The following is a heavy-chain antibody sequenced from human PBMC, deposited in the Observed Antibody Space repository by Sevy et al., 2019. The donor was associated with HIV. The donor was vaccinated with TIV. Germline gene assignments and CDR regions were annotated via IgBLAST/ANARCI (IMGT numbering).Heavy chain of an antibody. CDR3: ARDLRYALPPVTTRGPSYYYYMDV. Sequence: ASVKVSCKASGYTFTGYYMHWVRQAPGQGLEWMGWINPNSGGTNYSQKFQGRVTMTRDTSISTAYMELSRLRSDDTAVYYCARDLRYALPPVTTRGPSYYYYMDVWGKGTTVTVSS. CDR1: GYTFTGYY. D-gene: IGHD4-4*01. CDR2: INPNSGGT. V-gene: IGHV1-2*02. J-gene: IGHJ6*03.